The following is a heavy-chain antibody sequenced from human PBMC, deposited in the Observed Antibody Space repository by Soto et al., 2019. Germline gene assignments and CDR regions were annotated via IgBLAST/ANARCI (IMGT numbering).Heavy chain of an antibody. CDR1: GFTFDDYA. D-gene: IGHD2-15*01. V-gene: IGHV3-9*01. J-gene: IGHJ3*02. Sequence: EVQLVESGGGLVQPGRSLRLSCAASGFTFDDYAMHWVRQAPGKGLEWVSGISWNSGSIGYADSVKGRFTISRDNAKNSLYLQMNSLRAEDTALYYCAKDIRYCSGGSCYLDAFDIWGQGTMVTVSS. CDR3: AKDIRYCSGGSCYLDAFDI. CDR2: ISWNSGSI.